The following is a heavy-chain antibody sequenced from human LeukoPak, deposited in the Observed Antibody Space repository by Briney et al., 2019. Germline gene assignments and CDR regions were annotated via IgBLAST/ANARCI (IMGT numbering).Heavy chain of an antibody. D-gene: IGHD2-2*01. CDR1: GFTFSSYW. Sequence: GGSLTLSCAASGFTFSSYWMSWVRQAPGKGLEWVGNIKQDGSEKYYVDSVQGGFTISSDNAKHSLYLQMTSLRAEDTAVYYCGSDDRSSISFYPKWFDPCGQGTLVTVSS. J-gene: IGHJ5*02. V-gene: IGHV3-7*01. CDR3: GSDDRSSISFYPKWFDP. CDR2: IKQDGSEK.